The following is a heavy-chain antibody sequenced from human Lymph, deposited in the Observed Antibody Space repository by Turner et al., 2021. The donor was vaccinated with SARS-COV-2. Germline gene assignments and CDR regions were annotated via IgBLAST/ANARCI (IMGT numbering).Heavy chain of an antibody. V-gene: IGHV3-23*01. CDR3: AKGVWRVSIREAFDI. CDR2: ISVSGGSP. J-gene: IGHJ3*02. Sequence: VQPGGSLRLSCPASGFTFSSYAMSWVRQAPGEGLVWVSAISVSGGSPYYADSVKVRFTISRDNSKITLYLQMNSLGAEDTAVYSCAKGVWRVSIREAFDIWGQGTMVTISS. CDR1: GFTFSSYA. D-gene: IGHD3-10*01.